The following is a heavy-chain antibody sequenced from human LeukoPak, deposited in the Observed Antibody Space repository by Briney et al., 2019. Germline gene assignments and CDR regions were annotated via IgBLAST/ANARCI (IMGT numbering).Heavy chain of an antibody. J-gene: IGHJ3*02. CDR2: IYYTRST. CDR1: GVSITSYY. D-gene: IGHD1-1*01. V-gene: IGHV4-59*08. CDR3: ARPQHDALDI. Sequence: SETLSLTCTVSGVSITSYYWSWVRQPPGRGLEWIGYIYYTRSTNYNPSLKSRVTISVDTSKSQFSLKLSSVTAADTAVYYCARPQHDALDIWGQGTMVTVSS.